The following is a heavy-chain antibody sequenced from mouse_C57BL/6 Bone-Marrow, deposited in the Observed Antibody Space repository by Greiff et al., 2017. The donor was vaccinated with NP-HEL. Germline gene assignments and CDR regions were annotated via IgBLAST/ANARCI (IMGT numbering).Heavy chain of an antibody. CDR1: GFTFSDYY. Sequence: EVMLVESGGGLVQPGGSLKLSCAASGFTFSDYYMYWVRQTPEKRLEWVAYISNGGGSTYYPDTVKGRFTISRDNAKNTLYLQMSRLKSEDTAMYYCAGYDGYYVGFAYWGQGTRVTVSA. J-gene: IGHJ3*01. CDR2: ISNGGGST. D-gene: IGHD2-3*01. CDR3: AGYDGYYVGFAY. V-gene: IGHV5-12*01.